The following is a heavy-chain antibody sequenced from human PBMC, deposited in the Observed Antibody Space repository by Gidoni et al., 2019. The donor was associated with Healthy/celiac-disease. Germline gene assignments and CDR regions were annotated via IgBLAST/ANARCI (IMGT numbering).Heavy chain of an antibody. CDR1: GFTFSSYD. D-gene: IGHD6-13*01. Sequence: EVQLVESGGGLVQPGGSLGLSCAASGFTFSSYDMHWVRQATGKGLEWVSAIGTAGDTYYPGSVKGRFTISRENAKNSLYLQMNSLRAEDTAVYYCARSPRVGLIAAAGPFDYWGQGTLVTVSS. V-gene: IGHV3-13*01. CDR3: ARSPRVGLIAAAGPFDY. J-gene: IGHJ4*02. CDR2: IGTAGDT.